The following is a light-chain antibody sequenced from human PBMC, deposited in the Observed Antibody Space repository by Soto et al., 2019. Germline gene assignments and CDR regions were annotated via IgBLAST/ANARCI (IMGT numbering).Light chain of an antibody. CDR2: GAS. V-gene: IGKV3-15*01. J-gene: IGKJ1*01. CDR1: QSISSN. CDR3: QQYNNWRT. Sequence: EIVMTQSPVTLSVSPGERATLSCRASQSISSNLAWYQQKVGQAPRLLIYGASTRATGIPARFSGSGSGTEFSLTISSLQSEDFAIYYFQQYNNWRTFGQGTKVEIK.